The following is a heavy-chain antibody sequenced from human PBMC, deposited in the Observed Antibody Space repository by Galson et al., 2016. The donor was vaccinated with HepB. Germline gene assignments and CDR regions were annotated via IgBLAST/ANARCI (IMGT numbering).Heavy chain of an antibody. CDR1: GFIFKDYA. CDR2: ISWNSGSI. Sequence: SLRLSCAASGFIFKDYAMHWVRQAPGKGLEWVSSISWNSGSIGYADSVKGRFTISRDNSGNTVYLQMNTLSPEDTAVYYCAARTTVYGGVGRLHFWGQGTLVTVSS. CDR3: AARTTVYGGVGRLHF. D-gene: IGHD2/OR15-2a*01. V-gene: IGHV3-9*01. J-gene: IGHJ4*02.